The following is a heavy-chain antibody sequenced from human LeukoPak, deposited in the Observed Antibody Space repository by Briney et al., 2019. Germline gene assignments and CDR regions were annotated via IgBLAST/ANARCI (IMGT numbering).Heavy chain of an antibody. Sequence: GGSLRLSCEASGFTFSNYAMSWVRQAPGKGLEWVSAISGSGGSTYYADSVKGRFTISRDNSKNTVYLQMNSLRAEDTAVYYCAKGMEQWLPYFDYWGQGTQVTVSS. CDR3: AKGMEQWLPYFDY. D-gene: IGHD6-19*01. CDR2: ISGSGGST. CDR1: GFTFSNYA. V-gene: IGHV3-23*01. J-gene: IGHJ4*02.